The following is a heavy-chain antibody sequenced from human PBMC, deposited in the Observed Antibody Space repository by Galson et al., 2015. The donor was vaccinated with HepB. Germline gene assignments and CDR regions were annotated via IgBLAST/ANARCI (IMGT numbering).Heavy chain of an antibody. CDR2: TNPSGGST. Sequence: SVKVSCKASGYTFTSYYMHWVRQAPGQGLEWMGITNPSGGSTSYAQKFQGRVTMTRDTSTSTVYMELSSLRSEDTAVYYCARDRYPSGYSSSWFSNNWFDPWGQGTLVTVSS. J-gene: IGHJ5*02. D-gene: IGHD6-13*01. CDR1: GYTFTSYY. CDR3: ARDRYPSGYSSSWFSNNWFDP. V-gene: IGHV1-46*03.